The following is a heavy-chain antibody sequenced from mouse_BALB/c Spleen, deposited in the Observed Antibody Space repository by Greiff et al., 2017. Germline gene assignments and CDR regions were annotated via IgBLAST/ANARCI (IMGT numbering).Heavy chain of an antibody. D-gene: IGHD1-1*01. CDR1: SYTFTDYA. CDR3: ARGGYYGSTPYAMDY. V-gene: IGHV1-67*01. J-gene: IGHJ4*01. CDR2: ISTYYGNT. Sequence: VMLVESGPELVRPGVSVKISCKGSSYTFTDYAMHWVKQSHAKSLEWIGVISTYYGNTNYNQKFKGKATMTVDKSSSTAYMELARLTSEDSAVYYCARGGYYGSTPYAMDYWGQGTSVTVSS.